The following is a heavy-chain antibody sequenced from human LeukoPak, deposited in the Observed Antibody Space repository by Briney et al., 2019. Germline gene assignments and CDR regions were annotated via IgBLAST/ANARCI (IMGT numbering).Heavy chain of an antibody. D-gene: IGHD3-22*01. Sequence: QTGGSLRLSCAASGFTVSSNYMSWVRQAPGKGLEWVSAISGSGGSTYYADSVKGRFTISRDNSKNTLYLQMNSLRAEDTAVYYCAKDTTMIVVVIPDYWGQGTLVTVSS. J-gene: IGHJ4*02. CDR3: AKDTTMIVVVIPDY. V-gene: IGHV3-23*01. CDR2: ISGSGGST. CDR1: GFTVSSNY.